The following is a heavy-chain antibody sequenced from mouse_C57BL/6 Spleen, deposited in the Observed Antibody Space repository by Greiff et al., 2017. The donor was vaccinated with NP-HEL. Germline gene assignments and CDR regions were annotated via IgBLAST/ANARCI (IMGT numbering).Heavy chain of an antibody. J-gene: IGHJ2*01. CDR2: IDPSDSYT. CDR3: ARGPLRTEGDYFDY. V-gene: IGHV1-69*01. CDR1: GYTFTSYW. Sequence: QVQLQQPGAELVMPGASVKLSCKASGYTFTSYWMHWVKQRPGQGLEWIGEIDPSDSYTNYNQKFKGKSTLTVDKSSSTAYMQLSSLTSEDSAVYYCARGPLRTEGDYFDYWGQGTTLTVSS.